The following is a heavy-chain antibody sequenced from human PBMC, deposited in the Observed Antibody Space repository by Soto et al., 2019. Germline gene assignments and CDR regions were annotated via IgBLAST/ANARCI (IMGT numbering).Heavy chain of an antibody. J-gene: IGHJ4*02. Sequence: QLQLQESGPGLVMPSETLSLTCTVSGDSISGSPYFCGWIRQPPGKRLEWIGSIFYDGYTVYSPSLQSRVTISVDTSKNQFSLRLTSVAAADTAIYFCARLQAAVPHYWGQGTLVTVSS. D-gene: IGHD6-13*01. CDR1: GDSISGSPYF. V-gene: IGHV4-39*01. CDR2: IFYDGYT. CDR3: ARLQAAVPHY.